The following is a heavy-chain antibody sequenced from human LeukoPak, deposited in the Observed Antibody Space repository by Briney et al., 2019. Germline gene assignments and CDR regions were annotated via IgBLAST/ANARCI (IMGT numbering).Heavy chain of an antibody. D-gene: IGHD6-19*01. CDR1: GFTFSNAW. Sequence: GGSLRLSCAASGFTFSNAWMSWVRQAPGKGLEWVGRIKSKTDGGTTDYAAPVKGRFTTSRDDSKNTLYLQMNSLRDEDTAVYYCAKAVSGWELDYWGQGTLVTVSS. J-gene: IGHJ4*02. V-gene: IGHV3-15*01. CDR2: IKSKTDGGTT. CDR3: AKAVSGWELDY.